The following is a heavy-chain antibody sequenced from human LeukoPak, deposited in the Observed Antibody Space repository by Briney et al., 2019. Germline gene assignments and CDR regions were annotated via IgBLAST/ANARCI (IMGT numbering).Heavy chain of an antibody. V-gene: IGHV3-23*01. CDR1: GFTFPSYA. J-gene: IGHJ4*02. CDR3: AKVGRERKLNGNVDY. Sequence: GGSLRLSCAASGFTFPSYALSWVRQAPGKGLEWVSSITGSAGSTYYADSVKGRFTISRDNSKNTLYLQMNNLRAEDTAVYYCAKVGRERKLNGNVDYWGQGTLVTVSS. D-gene: IGHD3-10*01. CDR2: ITGSAGST.